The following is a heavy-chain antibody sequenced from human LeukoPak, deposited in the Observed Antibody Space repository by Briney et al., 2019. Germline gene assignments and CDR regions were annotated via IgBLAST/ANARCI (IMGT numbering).Heavy chain of an antibody. CDR2: IYYSGST. Sequence: SETLSLTCTVSGGSISSYYWSWIRQPPGKGLEWIGYIYYSGSTNYNPSLKSRVTISVDTSKNQFSLKLSSVTAADTAVYYCARSVQLVGATIRWFDPWGQGTLVTVSS. CDR3: ARSVQLVGATIRWFDP. CDR1: GGSISSYY. D-gene: IGHD1-26*01. V-gene: IGHV4-59*01. J-gene: IGHJ5*02.